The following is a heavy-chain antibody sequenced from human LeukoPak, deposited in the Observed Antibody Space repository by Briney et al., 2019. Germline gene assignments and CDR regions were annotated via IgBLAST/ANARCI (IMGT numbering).Heavy chain of an antibody. V-gene: IGHV3-23*01. D-gene: IGHD3-22*01. CDR2: ISGSGGST. CDR1: GFSFSSHA. J-gene: IGHJ4*02. Sequence: GGSLRLSCAASGFSFSSHAMSWVRQAPGKGLEWVSAISGSGGSTYYADSVKGRFTISRDNSKNTLYLQMNSLRAEDTAVYYCAKDRVYYYDSSGYYRPLGGFDYWGQGTLVTVSS. CDR3: AKDRVYYYDSSGYYRPLGGFDY.